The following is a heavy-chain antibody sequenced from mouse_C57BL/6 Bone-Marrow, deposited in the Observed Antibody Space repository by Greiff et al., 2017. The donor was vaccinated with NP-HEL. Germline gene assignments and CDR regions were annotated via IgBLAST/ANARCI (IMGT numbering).Heavy chain of an antibody. D-gene: IGHD2-4*01. Sequence: EVKLMESGPGLVKPSQTVFLTCTVTGISITTGNYRWSWIRQFPGNKLEWIGYIYYSGTITYNPSLTSRTTITRDTPKNQFFLEMNSLTAEDTATYYCAREGIYYDYYYAMDYWGQGTSVTVSS. V-gene: IGHV3-5*01. CDR1: GISITTGNYR. CDR2: IYYSGTI. CDR3: AREGIYYDYYYAMDY. J-gene: IGHJ4*01.